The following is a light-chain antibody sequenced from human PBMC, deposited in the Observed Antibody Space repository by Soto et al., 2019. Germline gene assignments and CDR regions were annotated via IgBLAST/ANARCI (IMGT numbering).Light chain of an antibody. V-gene: IGKV1-33*01. CDR2: DAS. J-gene: IGKJ4*01. CDR3: QEYDNLPLT. Sequence: DIQMTQSPSSLSASVGDRVTITCQASQDISNYLDWYQQKPGKAPKLLIYDASNLKTGVPSRFSGSGSGKDFTVTISSLQPEDIATYYYQEYDNLPLTFGGGTKVEIK. CDR1: QDISNY.